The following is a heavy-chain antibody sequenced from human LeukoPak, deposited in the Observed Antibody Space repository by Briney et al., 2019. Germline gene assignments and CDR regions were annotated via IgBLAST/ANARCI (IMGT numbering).Heavy chain of an antibody. V-gene: IGHV4-39*07. D-gene: IGHD6-19*01. Sequence: SETLSLTCTVSGGSISGSSYYWGWIRQPPGKGLEWIGSIYYSGSTYYNPSLKSRFTISVDTSKNQFSLKLSSVTAADTAVYYCARYEAVAGVFDYWGQGTLVTVSS. J-gene: IGHJ4*02. CDR3: ARYEAVAGVFDY. CDR2: IYYSGST. CDR1: GGSISGSSYY.